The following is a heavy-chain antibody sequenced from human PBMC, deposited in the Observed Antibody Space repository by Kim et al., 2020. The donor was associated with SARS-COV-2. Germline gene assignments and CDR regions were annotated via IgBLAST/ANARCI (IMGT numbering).Heavy chain of an antibody. CDR2: INPILGIA. Sequence: SVKVSCKASGGTFSSYAISWVRQAPGQGLEWMGRINPILGIANYAQKFQGRVTITADKSTSTAYMELSSLRSEDTAVYYCARDWQQLVYYGMDVWGQGTTVTVSS. J-gene: IGHJ6*02. CDR1: GGTFSSYA. V-gene: IGHV1-69*04. CDR3: ARDWQQLVYYGMDV. D-gene: IGHD6-13*01.